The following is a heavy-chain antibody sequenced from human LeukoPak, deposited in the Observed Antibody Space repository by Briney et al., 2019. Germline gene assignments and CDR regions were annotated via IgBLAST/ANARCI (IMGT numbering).Heavy chain of an antibody. J-gene: IGHJ4*02. CDR1: GDTFSSYA. D-gene: IGHD3-22*01. Sequence: GTSVKVSCKASGDTFSSYAICWVRQAPGQGLEWMGRIIPIFGTANYAQKFQGRVTITTDESTSTAYMELSSLRSEDTAVYYCAGGPYDSSHFDYWGQGTLVTVSS. V-gene: IGHV1-69*05. CDR2: IIPIFGTA. CDR3: AGGPYDSSHFDY.